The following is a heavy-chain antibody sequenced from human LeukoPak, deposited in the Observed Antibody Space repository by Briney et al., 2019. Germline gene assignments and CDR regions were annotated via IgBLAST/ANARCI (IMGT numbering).Heavy chain of an antibody. J-gene: IGHJ3*02. CDR1: GGSVIIDTYY. CDR2: IYYSGST. D-gene: IGHD4-23*01. Sequence: SATLSLTCTVSGGSVIIDTYYWGWIRQPPGKGLEWIGSIYYSGSTYYNPSLKSRVTISIDTSKNQFSLKLSSVTAADTAVYYCARPKYTANYGGASDIWGQGTMVTVSS. CDR3: ARPKYTANYGGASDI. V-gene: IGHV4-39*01.